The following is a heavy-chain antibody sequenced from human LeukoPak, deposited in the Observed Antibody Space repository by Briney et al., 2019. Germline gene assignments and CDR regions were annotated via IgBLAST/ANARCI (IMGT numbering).Heavy chain of an antibody. CDR2: ISGSGGST. CDR3: AKYGDYQPVYFDY. CDR1: GFTFSSYA. Sequence: GGSLRLSCAASGFTFSSYAMSWARQAPGKGLEWVSAISGSGGSTYYADSVKGRFTISRDNSKNTLYLQMNSLRAEDTAVYYCAKYGDYQPVYFDYWGQGTLVTVSS. V-gene: IGHV3-23*01. D-gene: IGHD4-17*01. J-gene: IGHJ4*02.